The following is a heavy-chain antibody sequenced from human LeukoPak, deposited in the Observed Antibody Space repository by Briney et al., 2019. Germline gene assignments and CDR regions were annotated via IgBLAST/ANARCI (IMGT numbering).Heavy chain of an antibody. D-gene: IGHD3-3*01. CDR3: ARADDFWSGYFH. CDR2: IIPIFGTA. J-gene: IGHJ4*02. V-gene: IGHV1-69*05. Sequence: GSSVKVSYKASGGTFSSYAISWVRQAPGQGLEWVGGIIPIFGTANYAQKFQGRVTITTDESTSTAYIGLSSLRSEDTAVYYCARADDFWSGYFHWGQGTLVTVSS. CDR1: GGTFSSYA.